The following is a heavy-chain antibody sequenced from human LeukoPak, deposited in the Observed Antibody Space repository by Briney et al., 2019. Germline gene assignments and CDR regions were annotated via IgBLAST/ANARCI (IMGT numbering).Heavy chain of an antibody. CDR2: INQDGSEK. CDR3: AKAKYYDILTGPTNHWHFDL. Sequence: GGSLRLSCAASGFTFSSYWMSWVRQAPGKGLEWVAYINQDGSEKNYADSVKGRFTTSRDNAKNSLFLQMNSLRPEDTALYYCAKAKYYDILTGPTNHWHFDLWGRGTLVAVSS. CDR1: GFTFSSYW. D-gene: IGHD3-9*01. J-gene: IGHJ2*01. V-gene: IGHV3-7*03.